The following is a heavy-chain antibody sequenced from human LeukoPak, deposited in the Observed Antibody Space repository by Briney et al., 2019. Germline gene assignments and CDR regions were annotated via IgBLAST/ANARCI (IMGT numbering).Heavy chain of an antibody. J-gene: IGHJ4*02. Sequence: GGSLRLSCEGSGFSFSDYGMHWVREAPGKGLEWVAVISDDGSNQYFANSVEGRFAISRDNSKDTVYLHMNGVRPEDTAVYFCAQDLPADPGWGWYRVRFIFHSWGQGTLVTVSA. CDR3: AQDLPADPGWGWYRVRFIFHS. V-gene: IGHV3-30*18. CDR1: GFSFSDYG. D-gene: IGHD6-19*01. CDR2: ISDDGSNQ.